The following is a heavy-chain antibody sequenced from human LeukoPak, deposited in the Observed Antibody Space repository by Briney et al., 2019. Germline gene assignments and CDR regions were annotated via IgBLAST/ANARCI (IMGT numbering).Heavy chain of an antibody. J-gene: IGHJ4*02. CDR2: IGSAGKT. CDR3: ARGPMRYFDY. V-gene: IGHV3-13*01. CDR1: GFTFSSYD. Sequence: GGSLRLSCAASGFTFSSYDMHWVRHATGKGLEWVSAIGSAGKTYYAGSVKGRFTISRENAKNSSYLQMGSLRAEDMAVYYCARGPMRYFDYWGQGTLVTVSS.